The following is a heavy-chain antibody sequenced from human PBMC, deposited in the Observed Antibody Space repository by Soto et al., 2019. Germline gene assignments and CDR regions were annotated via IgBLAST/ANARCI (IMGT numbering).Heavy chain of an antibody. CDR2: ISGSGGST. D-gene: IGHD4-4*01. J-gene: IGHJ6*03. CDR1: GFTFSSYA. Sequence: GGSLRLSCAASGFTFSSYAMSWVRQAPGKGLEWVSAISGSGGSTYYADSVKGRFTISRDNSKNTLYLQMNSLRAEDTAAYYCAKRDVDYSSYMDVWGKGTTVTVSS. CDR3: AKRDVDYSSYMDV. V-gene: IGHV3-23*01.